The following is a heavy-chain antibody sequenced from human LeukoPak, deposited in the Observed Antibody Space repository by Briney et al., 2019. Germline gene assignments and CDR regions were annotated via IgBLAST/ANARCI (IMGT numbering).Heavy chain of an antibody. J-gene: IGHJ4*02. D-gene: IGHD3-9*01. Sequence: TGGSLRLSCAASGFTFSSYAMSWVRQAPGKGLEWVSAISGSGGSTYYADSVKGRFTISRDNSKNTLYLQMNSLRAEDTAVYYCAKDPIRAILTGYYWGYYFDYWGQGTLVTVSS. CDR1: GFTFSSYA. V-gene: IGHV3-23*01. CDR2: ISGSGGST. CDR3: AKDPIRAILTGYYWGYYFDY.